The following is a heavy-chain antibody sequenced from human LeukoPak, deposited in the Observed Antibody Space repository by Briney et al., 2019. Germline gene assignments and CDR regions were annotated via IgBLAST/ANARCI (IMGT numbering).Heavy chain of an antibody. CDR2: IHYSGST. CDR3: AREVEGATFYFDY. V-gene: IGHV4-30-4*01. J-gene: IGHJ4*02. D-gene: IGHD1-26*01. CDR1: GGSISSGDYY. Sequence: PSETLSLTCTVSGGSISSGDYYWSWIRQPPGKGLEWFGYIHYSGSTYYNPSLKSRVTISIDTSKNQFSLKLSSVTAADTAVYYCAREVEGATFYFDYWGQGTLVTVSS.